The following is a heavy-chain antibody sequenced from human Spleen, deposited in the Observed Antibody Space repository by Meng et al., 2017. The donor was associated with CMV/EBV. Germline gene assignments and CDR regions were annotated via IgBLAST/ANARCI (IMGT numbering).Heavy chain of an antibody. CDR2: ISGYNGDT. V-gene: IGHV1-18*01. Sequence: ASVKVSCKASGYAFTTYGITWLRQAPGQRPECMGRISGYNGDTDYAQKLQGRFTMTRDTSTSTAYMELRSLRSDDTAVYFCARSVEMATIYDYWGQGTLVTVSS. J-gene: IGHJ4*02. D-gene: IGHD5-24*01. CDR3: ARSVEMATIYDY. CDR1: GYAFTTYG.